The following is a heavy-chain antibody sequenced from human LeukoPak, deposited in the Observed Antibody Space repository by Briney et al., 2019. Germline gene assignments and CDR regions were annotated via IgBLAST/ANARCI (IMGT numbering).Heavy chain of an antibody. Sequence: SETLSLTCTVSGGSISSYYWSWIRQPPGKGLEWIGYIYYSGSTNYNPSLKSRVTISVDTSKNQFSLKLSSVTAADTAVYYCARGIGDVLLWFGESALYRYFDLWGRGTLVTVSS. CDR3: ARGIGDVLLWFGESALYRYFDL. CDR2: IYYSGST. D-gene: IGHD3-10*01. V-gene: IGHV4-59*01. CDR1: GGSISSYY. J-gene: IGHJ2*01.